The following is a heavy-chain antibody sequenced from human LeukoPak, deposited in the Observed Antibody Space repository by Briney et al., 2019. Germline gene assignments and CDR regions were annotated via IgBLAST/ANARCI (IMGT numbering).Heavy chain of an antibody. CDR2: IGGSGGST. CDR1: GCTFSNYA. Sequence: GGSLRLSCAASGCTFSNYAMSWVRQAPGKGLEWVAVIGGSGGSTYYEDSVKGRFTISRDNSKNTLYLRMNSLRAEYTAIYYCAKDLLVSVDAARRKGSFLDYWGQGTLVTVSS. V-gene: IGHV3-23*01. CDR3: AKDLLVSVDAARRKGSFLDY. J-gene: IGHJ4*02. D-gene: IGHD2-15*01.